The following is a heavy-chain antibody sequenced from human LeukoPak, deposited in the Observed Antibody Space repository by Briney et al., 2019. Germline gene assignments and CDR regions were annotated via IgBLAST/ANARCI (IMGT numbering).Heavy chain of an antibody. Sequence: SSETVSLTCSVSGGSISNYYWNWLRQPAGKGLEWIGRIYASGSTNYNPSLKSRVTISMDKSKNHFSLNLKSVTAADTAFYYCARDFYGDDGHHPFDYWGQGIQVTVSS. CDR2: IYASGST. CDR3: ARDFYGDDGHHPFDY. CDR1: GGSISNYY. V-gene: IGHV4-4*07. D-gene: IGHD2/OR15-2a*01. J-gene: IGHJ4*02.